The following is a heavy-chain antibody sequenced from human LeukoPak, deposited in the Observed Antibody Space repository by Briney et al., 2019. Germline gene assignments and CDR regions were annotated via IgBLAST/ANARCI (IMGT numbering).Heavy chain of an antibody. CDR2: IYSGGTT. J-gene: IGHJ4*02. V-gene: IGHV3-66*01. D-gene: IGHD6-19*01. CDR3: ARGYSSGWHYFDY. CDR1: GFTVSSNY. Sequence: PGGSLRLSCAASGFTVSSNYMSWVRQAPGQGLEWVSVIYSGGTTYYADSVKGRFTISRDNSKNTLFLQMNSLRAEDTAVYYCARGYSSGWHYFDYWGQGTLVTVSS.